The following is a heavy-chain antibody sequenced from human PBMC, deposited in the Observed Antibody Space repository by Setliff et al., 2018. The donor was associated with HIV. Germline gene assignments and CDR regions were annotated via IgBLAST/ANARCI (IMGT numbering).Heavy chain of an antibody. CDR3: ARPSIAAAASWDAFDI. V-gene: IGHV1-69*13. D-gene: IGHD6-13*01. CDR1: GHTFSSYA. J-gene: IGHJ3*02. Sequence: ASVKVSCKASGHTFSSYAISWVRQAPGQGLEWMGGIVPIFGTANYAQRFQGRVTVTADESTGTAYKELSSLRSEDTAVYYCARPSIAAAASWDAFDIWGQGTMVTVSS. CDR2: IVPIFGTA.